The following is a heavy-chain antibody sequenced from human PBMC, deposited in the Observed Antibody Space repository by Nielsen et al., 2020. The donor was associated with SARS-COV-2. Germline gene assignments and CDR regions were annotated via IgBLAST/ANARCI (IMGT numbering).Heavy chain of an antibody. V-gene: IGHV1-24*01. D-gene: IGHD3-10*02. CDR1: GGALTLFS. Sequence: ASVKVSCKVSGGALTLFSMHWVRQAPGKGLEWMGEFDPQDGETTYAQNFQGRVTMTEDTSIDTAYMELSSLRSEDTAVYYCARAYMFYYFDFWGQGTLVTVSS. CDR3: ARAYMFYYFDF. J-gene: IGHJ4*02. CDR2: FDPQDGET.